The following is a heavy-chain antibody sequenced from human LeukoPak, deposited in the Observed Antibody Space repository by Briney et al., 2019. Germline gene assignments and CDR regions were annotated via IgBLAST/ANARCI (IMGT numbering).Heavy chain of an antibody. J-gene: IGHJ4*02. D-gene: IGHD5-18*01. Sequence: GGSPRLSCAASGFTFSSYSMNWVRQAPGKGREWVSSIISSSSYIYYADSVKGRFTISRDNAKNSLYLQMNSLRAEDTAVYYCARVSVDTAMVTPSGFDYWGQGTLVTVSS. CDR3: ARVSVDTAMVTPSGFDY. V-gene: IGHV3-21*01. CDR1: GFTFSSYS. CDR2: IISSSSYI.